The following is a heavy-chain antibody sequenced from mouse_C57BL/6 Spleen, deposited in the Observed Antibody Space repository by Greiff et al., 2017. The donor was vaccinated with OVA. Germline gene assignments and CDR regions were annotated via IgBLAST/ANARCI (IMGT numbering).Heavy chain of an antibody. Sequence: VKVVESGGGLVKPGGSLKLSCAASGFTFSDYGMHWVRQAPEKGLEWVAYISSGSSTIYYADTVKGRFTISRDNAKTTLFLQMTSLRSEDTAMYYGARMRVRRALYDMDYWGQGTSVTVSS. CDR2: ISSGSSTI. V-gene: IGHV5-17*01. J-gene: IGHJ4*01. D-gene: IGHD2-14*01. CDR1: GFTFSDYG. CDR3: ARMRVRRALYDMDY.